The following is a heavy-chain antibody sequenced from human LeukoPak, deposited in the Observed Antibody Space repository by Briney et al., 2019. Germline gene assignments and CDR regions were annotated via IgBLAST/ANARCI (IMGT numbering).Heavy chain of an antibody. V-gene: IGHV3-74*01. CDR2: INPVGTTT. CDR3: ARVSIGWYSFDY. D-gene: IGHD6-19*01. J-gene: IGHJ4*02. Sequence: GGSLRLSCAASGFTFSTYWMHWVRQAPGKGLVWVSRINPVGTTTSYADSVKGRFTISRDNAKDTVYLQMNSLRAEDTAVYYCARVSIGWYSFDYWGQGTLVTVSS. CDR1: GFTFSTYW.